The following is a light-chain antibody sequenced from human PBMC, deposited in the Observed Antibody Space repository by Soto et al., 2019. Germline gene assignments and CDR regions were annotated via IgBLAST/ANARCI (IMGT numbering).Light chain of an antibody. J-gene: IGLJ2*01. Sequence: QYVLTQPPSASGSPGQSVTISCTGTSDNVGGYNYVSWYQQHPGKAPKLMISEVSKRPSGVPDRFSGSKSGNTVSLTVSGLQAEDEADYYCSSFAGNNNLVFGGGTKLTVL. CDR3: SSFAGNNNLV. V-gene: IGLV2-8*01. CDR1: SDNVGGYNY. CDR2: EVS.